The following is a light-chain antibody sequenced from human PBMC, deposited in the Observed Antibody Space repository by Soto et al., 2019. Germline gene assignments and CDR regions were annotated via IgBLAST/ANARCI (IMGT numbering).Light chain of an antibody. V-gene: IGLV3-21*02. CDR2: DDS. CDR1: NIGSKS. CDR3: QVWDSSSDHVV. J-gene: IGLJ2*01. Sequence: SYELTQPPSVSVAPGQTARITCGGNNIGSKSVHWYQQKPGQAPVLDVYDDSDRPSGSPERFSGSNSGNTATLTISRVEAGDEADYYCQVWDSSSDHVVFGGGTKLTVL.